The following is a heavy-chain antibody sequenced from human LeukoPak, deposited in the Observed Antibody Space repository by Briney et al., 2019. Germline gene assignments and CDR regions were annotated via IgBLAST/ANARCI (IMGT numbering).Heavy chain of an antibody. CDR1: GFTFDDYG. CDR3: ARADSYCSRTSCYMVY. Sequence: GGSLRLSCAASGFTFDDYGMSWVRQAPGRGLEWVSGINWNGSSTGYADSVMGRFTISRDNAKNSLYLQMNSLRAEDTALYYCARADSYCSRTSCYMVYWGQGTLVTVSS. D-gene: IGHD2-2*02. J-gene: IGHJ4*02. CDR2: INWNGSST. V-gene: IGHV3-20*04.